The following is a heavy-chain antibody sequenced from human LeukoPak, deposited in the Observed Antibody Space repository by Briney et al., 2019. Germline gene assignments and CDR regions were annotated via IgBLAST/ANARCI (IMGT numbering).Heavy chain of an antibody. CDR3: ARPRLEGSYYYHYMDV. CDR1: GGSISSSSYY. V-gene: IGHV4-39*01. Sequence: PSETLSLTCTVSGGSISSSSYYWGWIRQPPGKGLEWIGSIYYSGSTYYNPSLKSRVTISVDTSKNQFSLKLSSVTAADTGVYYCARPRLEGSYYYHYMDVWGKGTTVTVSS. D-gene: IGHD3-10*01. J-gene: IGHJ6*03. CDR2: IYYSGST.